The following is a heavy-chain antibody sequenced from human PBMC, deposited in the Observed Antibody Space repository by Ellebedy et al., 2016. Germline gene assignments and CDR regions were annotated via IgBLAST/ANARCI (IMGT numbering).Heavy chain of an antibody. D-gene: IGHD6-13*01. CDR2: ISPIGDSI. V-gene: IGHV3-23*01. CDR1: GFTFRSYA. Sequence: GESLKISCAASGFTFRSYAMSWVRQAPGKGLEWVSTISPIGDSIYYADSVKGRFTISRDNSRNTLYLQMNSLRAEDTAVYYCARDRISASGIFDYWGQGTLVTVSS. CDR3: ARDRISASGIFDY. J-gene: IGHJ4*02.